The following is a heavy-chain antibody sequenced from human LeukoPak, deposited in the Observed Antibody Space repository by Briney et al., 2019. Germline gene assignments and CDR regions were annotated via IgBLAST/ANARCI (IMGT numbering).Heavy chain of an antibody. Sequence: PSETLSLTCAVYGGSFSGYYWSWIRQPPGKGLEWIGEINHSESTNYNPSLKSRVTISVDTSKNQFSLKLSSVTAADTAVYYCAKESNYHGSGSYNYYMDVWGKGTTVIVSS. CDR2: INHSEST. CDR1: GGSFSGYY. V-gene: IGHV4-34*01. D-gene: IGHD3-10*01. J-gene: IGHJ6*03. CDR3: AKESNYHGSGSYNYYMDV.